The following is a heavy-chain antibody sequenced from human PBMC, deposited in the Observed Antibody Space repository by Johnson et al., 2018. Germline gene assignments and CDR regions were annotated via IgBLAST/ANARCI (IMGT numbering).Heavy chain of an antibody. D-gene: IGHD3-10*01. J-gene: IGHJ1*01. Sequence: LRLSCAASVFTFADYAIHCVRPAPGTGLEWVPGISWNSGSIGYADSVKGRFTISRDNAKNALYLQINSLRAEDTALYYCAKDNGRGWLSFQHWGQGTLVTVSS. CDR1: VFTFADYA. CDR2: ISWNSGSI. CDR3: AKDNGRGWLSFQH. V-gene: IGHV3-9*01.